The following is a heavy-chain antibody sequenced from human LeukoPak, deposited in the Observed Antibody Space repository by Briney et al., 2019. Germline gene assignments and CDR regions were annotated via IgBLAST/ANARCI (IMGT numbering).Heavy chain of an antibody. V-gene: IGHV1-69*05. Sequence: GASVKVSCKASGGTFSSYAISWVRQAPGQGLEWMGGIIPIFGTANYAQKFQGRVTMTTDTSTSTAYMELRSLRSDDTAVYYCARVHYDYVWGSYRFGPTDYWGQGTLVTVSS. J-gene: IGHJ4*02. CDR2: IIPIFGTA. CDR1: GGTFSSYA. D-gene: IGHD3-16*02. CDR3: ARVHYDYVWGSYRFGPTDY.